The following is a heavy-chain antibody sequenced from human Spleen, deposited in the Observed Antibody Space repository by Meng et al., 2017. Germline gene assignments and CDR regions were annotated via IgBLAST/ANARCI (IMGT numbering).Heavy chain of an antibody. CDR2: ISAYNGNT. Sequence: QFVLSVAEVKKPGSSVKVSCKASCYTFTSYGISWVRQAPVQGLEWMGWISAYNGNTNYAQKLQVRVTMTTDTSTSTAYMELRSLRSDDTAVYYCARGDQLWPDYWGQGTLVTVSS. J-gene: IGHJ4*02. CDR3: ARGDQLWPDY. D-gene: IGHD5-18*01. V-gene: IGHV1-18*01. CDR1: CYTFTSYG.